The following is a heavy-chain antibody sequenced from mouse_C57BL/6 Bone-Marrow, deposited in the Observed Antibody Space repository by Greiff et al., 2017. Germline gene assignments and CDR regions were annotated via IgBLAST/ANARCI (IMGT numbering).Heavy chain of an antibody. Sequence: VQLQQSGPGLVAPSQSLSITCTVSGFSLTSYGVDWVRQSPGKGLEWLGVIWGVGSTNYNSALKSILSISKDNSKSQVFLKMNSLQTDDTAMYYCASGRRDSSGYLFAYWGQGTLVTVSA. CDR2: IWGVGST. D-gene: IGHD3-2*02. J-gene: IGHJ3*01. V-gene: IGHV2-6*01. CDR1: GFSLTSYG. CDR3: ASGRRDSSGYLFAY.